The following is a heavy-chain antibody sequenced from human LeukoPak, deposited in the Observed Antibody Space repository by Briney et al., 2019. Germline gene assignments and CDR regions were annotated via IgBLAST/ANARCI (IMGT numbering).Heavy chain of an antibody. V-gene: IGHV3-74*01. Sequence: GGSLRLSCAASGFTFSNYRMHWVRQAPGKGLEWVSRINTDGSRTTYADSVKGRFTISRDNAKNTLYLQMNSLRAEDTAVYYCARVVFGDYFDYWGQGTLVTVSS. CDR3: ARVVFGDYFDY. D-gene: IGHD3-10*01. J-gene: IGHJ4*02. CDR2: INTDGSRT. CDR1: GFTFSNYR.